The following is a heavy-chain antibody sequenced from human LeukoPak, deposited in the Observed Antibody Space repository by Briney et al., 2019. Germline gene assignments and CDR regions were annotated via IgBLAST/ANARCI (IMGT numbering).Heavy chain of an antibody. J-gene: IGHJ5*02. Sequence: ASVKVSCKASGYSFTTYYIHWLRQAPGQGPEWMGRIRPSGGTTNYAPKFQGRITMTRDTSTSTVYMELSSLRSEDTAVYYCARGGYYGSGTNWFDPWGQGTLVTVSS. CDR1: GYSFTTYY. CDR3: ARGGYYGSGTNWFDP. V-gene: IGHV1-46*01. CDR2: IRPSGGTT. D-gene: IGHD3-10*01.